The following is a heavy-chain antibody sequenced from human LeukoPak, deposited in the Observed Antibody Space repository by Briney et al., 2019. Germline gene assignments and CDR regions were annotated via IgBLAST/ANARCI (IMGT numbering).Heavy chain of an antibody. V-gene: IGHV3-74*01. D-gene: IGHD2-21*02. CDR3: ARPVCGGDCYPYDY. Sequence: GGSLRLSCAASGFTFSSYWMHWVRQAPGKGLVWVSRINSDGSSTSYADSVKGRFTISRDNAKNTVNLQMSSLRDEDTAVYYCARPVCGGDCYPYDYSGQGSLVTVSS. CDR1: GFTFSSYW. J-gene: IGHJ4*02. CDR2: INSDGSST.